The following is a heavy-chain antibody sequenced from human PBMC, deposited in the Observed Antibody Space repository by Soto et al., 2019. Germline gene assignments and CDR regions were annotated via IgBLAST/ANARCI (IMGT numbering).Heavy chain of an antibody. J-gene: IGHJ4*02. V-gene: IGHV3-30-3*01. CDR2: ISYDGSNK. D-gene: IGHD2-15*01. CDR3: ARDELVVVAAIDY. Sequence: QVQLVESGGGVVQPGRSLRLSCAASGFTFSSYAMHWVRQAPGKGLEWVAVISYDGSNKYYADSVKGRFTISRDNSKNTLYLKMNSLRAEDTAVYYCARDELVVVAAIDYWGQGTLVTVSS. CDR1: GFTFSSYA.